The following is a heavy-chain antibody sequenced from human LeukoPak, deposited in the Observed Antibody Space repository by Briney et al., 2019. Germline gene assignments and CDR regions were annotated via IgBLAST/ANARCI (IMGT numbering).Heavy chain of an antibody. V-gene: IGHV1-69*06. CDR1: GGTFSSYA. CDR2: IIPIFGTA. J-gene: IGHJ6*04. Sequence: SVKVSCKASGGTFSSYAISWVRQAPGQGLKWMGGIIPIFGTANYAQKFQGRVTITADKSTSTAYMELSSLRSEDMAVYYCARGFRSRRGYSYGSHYYYGMDVWGKGTTVTVSS. D-gene: IGHD5-18*01. CDR3: ARGFRSRRGYSYGSHYYYGMDV.